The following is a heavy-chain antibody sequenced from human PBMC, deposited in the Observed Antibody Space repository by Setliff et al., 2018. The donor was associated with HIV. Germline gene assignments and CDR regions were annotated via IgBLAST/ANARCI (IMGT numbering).Heavy chain of an antibody. V-gene: IGHV3-30*01. D-gene: IGHD1-26*01. CDR3: ARGPNRYSGTYSYYYYMDV. Sequence: ASRFTFTSYSMHWVRQAPGKGLEWVTVISYDESNKYYGDSVKGRFTISRDNSKNTLYLQMNSLRAEDTAVYYCARGPNRYSGTYSYYYYMDVWGKGTTVTVSS. CDR1: RFTFTSYS. J-gene: IGHJ6*03. CDR2: ISYDESNK.